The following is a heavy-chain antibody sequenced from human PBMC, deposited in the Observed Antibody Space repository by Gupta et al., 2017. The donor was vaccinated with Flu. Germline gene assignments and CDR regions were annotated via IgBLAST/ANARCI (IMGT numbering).Heavy chain of an antibody. Sequence: VRQAPGKGLEGVAVITYVGKHMAYSDTVRVRFTISRYNTNNTLYLQMTSRRVDDAAIYYCASFGSGNNTRGTDWGQGTLVTVSS. J-gene: IGHJ1*01. D-gene: IGHD3-10*01. CDR3: ASFGSGNNTRGTD. V-gene: IGHV3-30*03. CDR2: ITYVGKHM.